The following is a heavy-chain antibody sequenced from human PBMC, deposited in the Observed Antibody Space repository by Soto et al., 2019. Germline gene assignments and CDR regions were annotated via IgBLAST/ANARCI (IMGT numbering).Heavy chain of an antibody. V-gene: IGHV1-3*01. J-gene: IGHJ4*02. CDR2: INAGNGNT. CDR1: GYTFTSYG. CDR3: AISSIAAAGFDY. Sequence: GASVKVSCKASGYTFTSYGISWVRQAPGQRLEWMGWINAGNGNTKYSQKFQGRVTITRDTSASTAYMELSSLRSEDTAVYYCAISSIAAAGFDYWGQGTLVTVSS. D-gene: IGHD6-13*01.